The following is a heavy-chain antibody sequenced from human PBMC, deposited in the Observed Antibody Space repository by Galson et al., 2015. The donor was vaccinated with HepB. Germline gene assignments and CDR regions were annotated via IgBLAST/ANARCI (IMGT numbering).Heavy chain of an antibody. Sequence: SVKVSCKASGYTFTTYFINWVRQAPGKGLQWMGRVSTYNGDKQYAQDLQDRVTMTTDTSTSTAYLELGSLRSEDTAVYYCARGGMATNGGPTFDYWSHGTLVTVSS. CDR1: GYTFTTYF. D-gene: IGHD5-24*01. J-gene: IGHJ4*01. CDR3: ARGGMATNGGPTFDY. CDR2: VSTYNGDK. V-gene: IGHV1-18*01.